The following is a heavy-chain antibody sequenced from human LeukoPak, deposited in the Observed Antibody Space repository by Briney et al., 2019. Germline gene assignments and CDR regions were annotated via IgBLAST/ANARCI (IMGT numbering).Heavy chain of an antibody. CDR3: ARGRLVPPATGWFDP. Sequence: SETLSLTCAVYGGSFSDYYWSWIRQPPGKGLEGIGEINHSGSTNYNPSLKSRVTISVDPSKNQFSLRLSSVTAADTAVYYCARGRLVPPATGWFDPWGQGTLVTVSS. J-gene: IGHJ5*02. CDR2: INHSGST. V-gene: IGHV4-34*01. CDR1: GGSFSDYY. D-gene: IGHD2-2*01.